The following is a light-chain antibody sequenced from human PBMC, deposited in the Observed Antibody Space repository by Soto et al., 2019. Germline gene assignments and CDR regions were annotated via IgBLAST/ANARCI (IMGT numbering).Light chain of an antibody. CDR1: QSVSSN. Sequence: EIVMTQSPAPLSLSPGGRATLSCRASQSVSSNLAWYQQKPGQAPRLLIYGASTRATGFPARFSGSGSGTEFTLTISSLQSEDFAVYYCQQYKNWPLTFGGGTKVEIK. J-gene: IGKJ4*01. CDR3: QQYKNWPLT. V-gene: IGKV3-15*01. CDR2: GAS.